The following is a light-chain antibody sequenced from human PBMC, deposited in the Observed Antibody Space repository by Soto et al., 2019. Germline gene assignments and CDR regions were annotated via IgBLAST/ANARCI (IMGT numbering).Light chain of an antibody. Sequence: DIQMTQSPSTLSASIGDRVTITCRASQSIRDYVAWYQQKPGKPPKLLMYQASTLERGVPSRFSGRGSWTEFILSIISLQPDDFATYYCQQYNGYSRTFGQGTKVEIK. CDR3: QQYNGYSRT. CDR1: QSIRDY. V-gene: IGKV1-5*03. CDR2: QAS. J-gene: IGKJ1*01.